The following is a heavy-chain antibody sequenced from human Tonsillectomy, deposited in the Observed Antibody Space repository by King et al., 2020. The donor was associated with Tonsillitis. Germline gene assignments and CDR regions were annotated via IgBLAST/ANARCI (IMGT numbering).Heavy chain of an antibody. Sequence: TLKESGPALVKPTQTLTLTCTFSGFSLSTSGMCVSWIRQPPGKALEWLARIDWDDDKYYSTSLKTRLTISKDTSKNQVVLTMTNMDPVDTATYYCARMAYYYDSSGFKGAFDIWGQGTMVTVSS. J-gene: IGHJ3*02. CDR3: ARMAYYYDSSGFKGAFDI. V-gene: IGHV2-70*11. CDR2: IDWDDDK. D-gene: IGHD3-22*01. CDR1: GFSLSTSGMC.